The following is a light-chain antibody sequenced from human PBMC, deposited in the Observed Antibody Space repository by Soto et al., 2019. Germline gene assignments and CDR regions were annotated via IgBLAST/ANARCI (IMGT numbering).Light chain of an antibody. Sequence: DIQMTQSPSTLSASVGDRVTITCRASQSISRSLAWYQQKPGTAPKLLIYSASSLETGVPSSLSGSGSGTEFTLTISSLQPDDFATYYCQQYNNYWTFGQGTKVEIK. CDR3: QQYNNYWT. J-gene: IGKJ1*01. V-gene: IGKV1-5*03. CDR1: QSISRS. CDR2: SAS.